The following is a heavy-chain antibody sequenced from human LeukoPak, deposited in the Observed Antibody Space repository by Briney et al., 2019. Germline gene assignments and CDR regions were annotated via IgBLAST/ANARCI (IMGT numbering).Heavy chain of an antibody. CDR3: AREDSSPYYYYGMDV. CDR2: IIPILGIA. D-gene: IGHD6-19*01. CDR1: GGTFSSYA. Sequence: SVKVSCKASGGTFSSYAISWVRQAPGQGLEWMGSIIPILGIANYAQKFQGRVTITADKSTSTAYMELSSLRSEDTAVYYCAREDSSPYYYYGMDVWGQGTTVTVSS. V-gene: IGHV1-69*04. J-gene: IGHJ6*02.